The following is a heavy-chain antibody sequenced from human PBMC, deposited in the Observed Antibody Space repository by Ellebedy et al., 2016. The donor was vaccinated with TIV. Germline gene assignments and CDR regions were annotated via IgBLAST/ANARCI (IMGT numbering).Heavy chain of an antibody. Sequence: GESLKISXAASGFTVSNNYVSWVRQPPGKGLEWVSLIYSGGSTYYADSVKGRFTISRDNAKNSLYLQMDSVRAEDTAVYYCARTGHYTFDYWGQGTLVTVSS. CDR1: GFTVSNNY. V-gene: IGHV3-53*03. CDR3: ARTGHYTFDY. J-gene: IGHJ4*02. D-gene: IGHD3/OR15-3a*01. CDR2: IYSGGST.